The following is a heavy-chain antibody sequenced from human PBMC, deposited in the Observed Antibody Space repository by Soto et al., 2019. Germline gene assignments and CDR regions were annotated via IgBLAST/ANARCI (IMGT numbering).Heavy chain of an antibody. D-gene: IGHD3-10*01. Sequence: ASEKDSCKASGGTFSSYAIRWVRQAPGQGLEWMGGIIPIFGTANYAQKFQGRVTITADESTSTAYMELSSLRSEDTAVYYCARVYGSGSYYAYWGQGTLVTVSS. V-gene: IGHV1-69*13. CDR2: IIPIFGTA. CDR1: GGTFSSYA. CDR3: ARVYGSGSYYAY. J-gene: IGHJ4*02.